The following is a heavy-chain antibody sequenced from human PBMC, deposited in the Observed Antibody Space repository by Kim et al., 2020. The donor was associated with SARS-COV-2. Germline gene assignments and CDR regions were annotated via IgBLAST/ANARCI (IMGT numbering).Heavy chain of an antibody. CDR3: ARDQEMATINYYFDY. J-gene: IGHJ4*02. Sequence: DSVKGRFTISRDNAKNSLYLQMNSLRAEDTAVYYCARDQEMATINYYFDYWGQGTLVTVSS. V-gene: IGHV3-11*06. D-gene: IGHD5-12*01.